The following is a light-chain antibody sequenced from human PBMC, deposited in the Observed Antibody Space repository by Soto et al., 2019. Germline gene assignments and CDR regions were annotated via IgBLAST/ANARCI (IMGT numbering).Light chain of an antibody. Sequence: SYELTQPPSVSVAPGQTARITCGGDNIGSQSVHWYQQRPNQAPVLVVYDDSDRPSGVPDRFSGSKSGTSASLAISGLQSEDEADYYCATWDESLNSRVFGTGTKLTVL. CDR2: DDS. J-gene: IGLJ1*01. V-gene: IGLV3-21*02. CDR3: ATWDESLNSRV. CDR1: NIGSQS.